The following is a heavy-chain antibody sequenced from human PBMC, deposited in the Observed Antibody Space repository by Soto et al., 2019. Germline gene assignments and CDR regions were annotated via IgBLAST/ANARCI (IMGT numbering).Heavy chain of an antibody. J-gene: IGHJ4*02. CDR2: ISGSGAGT. D-gene: IGHD6-19*01. CDR3: AKHPAVGGSRHEY. Sequence: EVQLLESGGGLEQPGGSLRLSCAASGFTFSSYAMSWVRQAPGKGLEWVSSISGSGAGTYYGDSVKGRFTISRDNSKSTMYLQMNSLRAEGTAAYYCAKHPAVGGSRHEYWGQGTLVTVTS. CDR1: GFTFSSYA. V-gene: IGHV3-23*01.